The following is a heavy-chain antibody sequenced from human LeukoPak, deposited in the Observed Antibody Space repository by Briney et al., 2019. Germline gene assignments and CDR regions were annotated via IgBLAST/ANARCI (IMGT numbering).Heavy chain of an antibody. CDR3: ARENYYDSSGYCGEVYGMDV. D-gene: IGHD3-22*01. CDR1: GYTFTSYY. CDR2: INPSGGST. V-gene: IGHV1-46*01. Sequence: ASVKVSCKASGYTFTSYYMHWVRRAPGQGLEWMGIINPSGGSTSYAQKFQGRVTMTRDTSTSTVYMELSSLRSEDTAVYYCARENYYDSSGYCGEVYGMDVWGQGTTVTVSS. J-gene: IGHJ6*02.